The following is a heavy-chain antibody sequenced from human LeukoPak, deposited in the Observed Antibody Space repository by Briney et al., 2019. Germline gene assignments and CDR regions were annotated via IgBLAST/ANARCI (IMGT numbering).Heavy chain of an antibody. J-gene: IGHJ4*02. CDR1: GYSFSSYW. CDR2: IYPGDSNT. V-gene: IGHV5-51*01. Sequence: GESLKISCKGSGYSFSSYWIGWVRQMPGKGLEWMGIIYPGDSNTRYSPSFQGQVTISADKSISTAYLQWSSLEASDTAMYYCPRQRDVSSSGDNCDDYFDYWGQGTLVTVSS. D-gene: IGHD2-15*01. CDR3: PRQRDVSSSGDNCDDYFDY.